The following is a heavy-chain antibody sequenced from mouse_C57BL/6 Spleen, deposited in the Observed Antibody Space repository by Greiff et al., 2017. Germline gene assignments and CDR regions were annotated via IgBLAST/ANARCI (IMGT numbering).Heavy chain of an antibody. CDR1: GYTFTSYW. CDR2: IDPSDSYT. CDR3: ARSRQGYAMDY. V-gene: IGHV1-50*01. Sequence: QVHVKQSGAELVKPGASVKLSCKASGYTFTSYWMQWVKQRPGQGLEWIGEIDPSDSYTNYNQKFKGKATLTVDTSSSTAYMQLSSLTSEDSAVYYCARSRQGYAMDYWGQGTSVTVSS. D-gene: IGHD6-1*01. J-gene: IGHJ4*01.